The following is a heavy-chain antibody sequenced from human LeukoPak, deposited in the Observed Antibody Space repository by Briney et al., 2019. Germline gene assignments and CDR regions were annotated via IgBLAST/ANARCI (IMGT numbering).Heavy chain of an antibody. V-gene: IGHV4-39*07. Sequence: PSETLSLPCTVSGDSITGYYWGGIRQPPGKGLEWIGNIYYTGKTYYNASLKSRVTISVDTSKNQFSLKVISMTAADTAVYYCGAGTTGGYYYYYMDVWGKGTTVTVSS. CDR1: GDSITGYY. D-gene: IGHD1-7*01. J-gene: IGHJ6*03. CDR2: IYYTGKT. CDR3: GAGTTGGYYYYYMDV.